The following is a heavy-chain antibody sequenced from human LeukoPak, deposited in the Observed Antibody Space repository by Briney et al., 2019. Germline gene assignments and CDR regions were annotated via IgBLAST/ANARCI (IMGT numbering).Heavy chain of an antibody. CDR1: GFTFSNYA. CDR2: ISYDGSNK. CDR3: AREARVYYYDTSGYFDY. Sequence: PGGSLRLSCAASGFTFSNYAMHWVRQAPGKGLEWVAVISYDGSNKYYADSVKGRFTISRDNSKNTLYLQMNSLRAEDTAVYYCAREARVYYYDTSGYFDYWGQGTLVTVSS. J-gene: IGHJ4*02. V-gene: IGHV3-30*14. D-gene: IGHD3-22*01.